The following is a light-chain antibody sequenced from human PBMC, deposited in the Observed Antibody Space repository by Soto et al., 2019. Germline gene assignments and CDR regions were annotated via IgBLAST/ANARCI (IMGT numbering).Light chain of an antibody. CDR1: QSISSW. J-gene: IGKJ1*01. CDR3: QKYNSAPRT. V-gene: IGKV1-5*01. Sequence: DIQMTQSPSTLAASLGDRVTITCRASQSISSWLAWYQQKPGKAPNLLIYDASSLKHGVPSRFRGSGSGTEFTLTISSLQPEDVETYYCQKYNSAPRTFGQGTKVDIK. CDR2: DAS.